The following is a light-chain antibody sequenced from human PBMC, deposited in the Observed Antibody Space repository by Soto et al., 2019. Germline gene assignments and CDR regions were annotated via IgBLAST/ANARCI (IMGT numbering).Light chain of an antibody. CDR2: GAS. V-gene: IGKV3-20*01. Sequence: EVVMTQSPATLSASPGERVILSCRASQSVSNNYLAWYQQKPGQAPRLLIYGASNRATGIPDRFSGSGSGTDFTLTISRLEPEDFAVYYCQQYGSSGTFGQGTKVDIK. CDR3: QQYGSSGT. J-gene: IGKJ1*01. CDR1: QSVSNNY.